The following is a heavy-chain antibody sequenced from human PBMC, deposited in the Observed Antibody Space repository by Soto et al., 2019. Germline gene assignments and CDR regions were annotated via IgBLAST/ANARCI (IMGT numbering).Heavy chain of an antibody. CDR2: ISAYNGNT. D-gene: IGHD2-2*01. J-gene: IGHJ6*02. Sequence: ASVKVSCKASGYTFTSYGISWVRQAPGQGLEWMGWISAYNGNTNYAQKLQGRVTMTTDTSTSTAYMELRSLRSDDTAVYYCARDYRDIVVVPAAKSYYYYGMDVWGQGTTVTVSS. CDR1: GYTFTSYG. CDR3: ARDYRDIVVVPAAKSYYYYGMDV. V-gene: IGHV1-18*04.